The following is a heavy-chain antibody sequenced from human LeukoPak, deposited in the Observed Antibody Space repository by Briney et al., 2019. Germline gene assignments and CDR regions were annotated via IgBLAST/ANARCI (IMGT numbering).Heavy chain of an antibody. J-gene: IGHJ4*02. Sequence: GGSLRLSCAASGFTFSSYAMSWVRQAPGKGLEWVSEMSGSGGNTYYADSVKGRFTISRDNSKNTLSLQMNSLRAEDTAVYYCAKAFSIMVRGAHDYWGQGTLVTVSS. CDR1: GFTFSSYA. CDR2: MSGSGGNT. V-gene: IGHV3-23*01. D-gene: IGHD3-10*01. CDR3: AKAFSIMVRGAHDY.